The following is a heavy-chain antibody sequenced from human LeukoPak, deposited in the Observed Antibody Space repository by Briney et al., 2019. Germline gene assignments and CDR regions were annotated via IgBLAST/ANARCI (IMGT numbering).Heavy chain of an antibody. CDR2: ISSSSKYT. CDR3: ARDKLVGGATLFDY. Sequence: GGSLRRSCAASGFTFSDYYMSWIRQAPGKGLEWLSYISSSSKYTKYADSVKGRFTISRDNAKNSLYLQMNSLRAEDTAVYYCARDKLVGGATLFDYWGQGTLVTVSS. D-gene: IGHD3-16*01. J-gene: IGHJ4*02. V-gene: IGHV3-11*06. CDR1: GFTFSDYY.